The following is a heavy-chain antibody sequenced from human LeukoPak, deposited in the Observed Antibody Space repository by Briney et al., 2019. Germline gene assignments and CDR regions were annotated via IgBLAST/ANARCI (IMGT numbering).Heavy chain of an antibody. Sequence: GGSLRLSCAASGFTFSSYSMNWVRQAPGKGLEWVSSISSSSSYIYYADSVKGRFTISRDSSKNTVYLQMNSLRTEDTAFYYCARDLSGSYSVDYWGQGTLVTVSS. J-gene: IGHJ4*02. CDR2: ISSSSSYI. CDR3: ARDLSGSYSVDY. CDR1: GFTFSSYS. V-gene: IGHV3-21*01. D-gene: IGHD3-10*01.